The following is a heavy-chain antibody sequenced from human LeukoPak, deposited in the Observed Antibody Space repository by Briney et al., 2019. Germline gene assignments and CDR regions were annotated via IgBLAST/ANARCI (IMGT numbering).Heavy chain of an antibody. CDR3: ARQGDDYHRGFDH. V-gene: IGHV4-38-2*01. Sequence: SETLSLTCAVSGYSISSGYYWGWIRQPPGKGLEWIGSIYHSGSTYYNPSLKSRVTISVDTSKNQFSLKLSSVTAADTAVYYCARQGDDYHRGFDHWGQGTLVTVSS. CDR2: IYHSGST. CDR1: GYSISSGYY. D-gene: IGHD5-24*01. J-gene: IGHJ4*02.